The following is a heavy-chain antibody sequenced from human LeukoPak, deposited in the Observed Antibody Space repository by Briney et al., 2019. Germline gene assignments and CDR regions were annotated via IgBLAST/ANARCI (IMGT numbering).Heavy chain of an antibody. Sequence: GGSLTLSCAASGFTVSSNYMSWVRQAPGKGLEWVSVIYSGGSTYYADSVKRRFTISRDNSKNTLYLQMNSLRAEDTAVSYCSRDLTIAARPAGWGQGTLVTVSS. D-gene: IGHD6-6*01. CDR2: IYSGGST. CDR1: GFTVSSNY. V-gene: IGHV3-53*01. CDR3: SRDLTIAARPAG. J-gene: IGHJ4*02.